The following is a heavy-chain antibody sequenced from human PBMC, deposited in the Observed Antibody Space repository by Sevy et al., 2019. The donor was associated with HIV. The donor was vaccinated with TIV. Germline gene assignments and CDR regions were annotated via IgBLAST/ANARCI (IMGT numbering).Heavy chain of an antibody. Sequence: GGSLRLSCAASGFTFSSYSMNWVRQPPGKGLEWVSSISSSSSYIYYAVSVKGRFTISGDNAKNSLYLQMNSLRDEATAVYYCAGDLTRYSSSWYMGYWGQGTLVTVSS. CDR3: AGDLTRYSSSWYMGY. J-gene: IGHJ4*02. D-gene: IGHD6-13*01. CDR2: ISSSSSYI. V-gene: IGHV3-21*01. CDR1: GFTFSSYS.